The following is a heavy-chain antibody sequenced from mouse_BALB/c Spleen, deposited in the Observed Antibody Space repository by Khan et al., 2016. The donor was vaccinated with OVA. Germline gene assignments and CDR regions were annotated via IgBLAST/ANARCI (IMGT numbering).Heavy chain of an antibody. J-gene: IGHJ3*01. CDR1: GDSITSGY. D-gene: IGHD2-14*01. Sequence: VQLKQSGPSLVKPSQTLSLTCSVTGDSITSGYWSWVRKFPGNKLEYMGYMIYSGNTYYNPSLKSRISITRHTSKNQYYLQLNSVTTEDTATYYCARSTYRYAFAYWGQGTLVTVSA. V-gene: IGHV3-8*02. CDR3: ARSTYRYAFAY. CDR2: MIYSGNT.